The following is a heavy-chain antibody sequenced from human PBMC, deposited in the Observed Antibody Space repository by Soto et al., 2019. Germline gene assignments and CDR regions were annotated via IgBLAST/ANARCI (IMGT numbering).Heavy chain of an antibody. CDR2: INHSGST. Sequence: SETLSLTCAVYGGSFSGYYWSWIRQPPGKGLEWIGEINHSGSTNYNPSLKSRVTISVDTSKNQFSLKLSSVTAADTAVYYCARGHQYSSSWYSIRFDPWGQGTLVTVSS. CDR3: ARGHQYSSSWYSIRFDP. V-gene: IGHV4-34*01. CDR1: GGSFSGYY. D-gene: IGHD6-13*01. J-gene: IGHJ5*02.